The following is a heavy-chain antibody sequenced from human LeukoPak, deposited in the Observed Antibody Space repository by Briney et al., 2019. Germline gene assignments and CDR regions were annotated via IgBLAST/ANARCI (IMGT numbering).Heavy chain of an antibody. Sequence: PGGSLRLSCAASGFTFSSYGMSWVRQAPGKGLEWVSAISGSGGSTYYADSVKGRFTISRDNSKNTLYLQMNSLRSEDTAVYYCARDRGRGTHDYWGQGTLVTVSS. CDR2: ISGSGGST. V-gene: IGHV3-23*01. J-gene: IGHJ4*02. CDR1: GFTFSSYG. D-gene: IGHD3-10*01. CDR3: ARDRGRGTHDY.